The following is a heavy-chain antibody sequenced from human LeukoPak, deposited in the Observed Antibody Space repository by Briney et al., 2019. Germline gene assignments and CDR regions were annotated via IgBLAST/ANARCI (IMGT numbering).Heavy chain of an antibody. CDR2: INPNSGGT. CDR3: ARQSYYQSTHADDAFDF. D-gene: IGHD3-22*01. Sequence: GASVKVSCKASGYTFTGYYMHWVRQAPGQGLEWMGWINPNSGGTNYAQKFQGRVTMTTDTSTSTAYMELRSLRSDDTAVYYCARQSYYQSTHADDAFDFWGQGTMVTISS. J-gene: IGHJ3*01. CDR1: GYTFTGYY. V-gene: IGHV1-2*02.